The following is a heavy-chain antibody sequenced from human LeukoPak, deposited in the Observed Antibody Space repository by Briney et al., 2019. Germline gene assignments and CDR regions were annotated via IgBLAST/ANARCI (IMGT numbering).Heavy chain of an antibody. Sequence: PGGSLRLSCAASGFTVSSNYMSWVRQAPGKGLEWVSVIYSGGSTYYADSVKGRFTISRDNSKNTLYLQMNSLRAEDTAVYYCARGPYCGGDCYFAYWGQGTLVTVSS. V-gene: IGHV3-53*01. CDR3: ARGPYCGGDCYFAY. J-gene: IGHJ4*02. CDR2: IYSGGST. CDR1: GFTVSSNY. D-gene: IGHD2-21*01.